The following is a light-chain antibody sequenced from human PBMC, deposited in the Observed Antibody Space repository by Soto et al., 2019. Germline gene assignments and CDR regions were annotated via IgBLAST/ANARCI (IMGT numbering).Light chain of an antibody. Sequence: EIVLTQSPATLSLSPGERATLSCRASQSVSTYLARFQQIPGQAPRLLIYDASNRATGIPARFSGSGSGTDFTLTISSLEPEDFAVYYCQQRSSWPWTFGQGTKVEIK. J-gene: IGKJ1*01. CDR3: QQRSSWPWT. V-gene: IGKV3-11*01. CDR1: QSVSTY. CDR2: DAS.